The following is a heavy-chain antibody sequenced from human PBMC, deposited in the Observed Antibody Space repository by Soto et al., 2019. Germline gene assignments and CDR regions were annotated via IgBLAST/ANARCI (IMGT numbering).Heavy chain of an antibody. CDR2: IIPALGTT. Sequence: QDQLVQSGAEVKKPGSSVKVSSKAIGGPFGSHTSSWVRQAPGQGLEWMGRIIPALGTTTYAQKFQGRVTITADESVTTVYMELNSLRTEDTAVYYCARPDFGDYWYFDLWGRGTLVTVSS. CDR3: ARPDFGDYWYFDL. CDR1: GGPFGSHT. V-gene: IGHV1-69*08. J-gene: IGHJ2*01. D-gene: IGHD4-17*01.